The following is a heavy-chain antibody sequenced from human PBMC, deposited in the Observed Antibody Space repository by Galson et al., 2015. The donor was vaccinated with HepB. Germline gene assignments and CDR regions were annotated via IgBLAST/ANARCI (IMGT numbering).Heavy chain of an antibody. CDR3: AKVERSSFSRWLDP. CDR2: ISGSGGST. D-gene: IGHD6-13*01. V-gene: IGHV3-23*01. Sequence: SLRLSCAASGFTFSSYAMSWVRQAPGKGLEWVSAISGSGGSTYYADSVKGRFTISRDNSKNTLYLQMNSLRAEDTAVYYCAKVERSSFSRWLDPWGQGTLVTVSS. CDR1: GFTFSSYA. J-gene: IGHJ5*02.